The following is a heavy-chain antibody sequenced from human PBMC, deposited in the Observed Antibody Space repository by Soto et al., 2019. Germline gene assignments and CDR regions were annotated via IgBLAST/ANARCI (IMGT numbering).Heavy chain of an antibody. Sequence: SVKVSCKASGGTFSSYAISWVRRAPVQGLEWMGGIIPIFGTANYAQKFQGRVTITADESTSTAYMELSSLRSEDTAVYYCARVPDRGYSSYSEFWFDPWGQGTLVTVSS. CDR2: IIPIFGTA. CDR3: ARVPDRGYSSYSEFWFDP. D-gene: IGHD5-18*01. J-gene: IGHJ5*02. CDR1: GGTFSSYA. V-gene: IGHV1-69*13.